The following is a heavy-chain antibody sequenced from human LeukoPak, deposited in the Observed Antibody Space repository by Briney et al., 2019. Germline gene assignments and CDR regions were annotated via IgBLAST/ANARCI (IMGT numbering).Heavy chain of an antibody. CDR1: GFTFSSYS. D-gene: IGHD3-22*01. V-gene: IGHV3-48*04. J-gene: IGHJ4*02. CDR2: ISSSGSTI. CDR3: AREYYDTSGYPTDYFDY. Sequence: GGSLRLSCAASGFTFSSYSLNWVRQAPGKGLEWVSYISSSGSTIYYADSVKGRFTISRDNAKNSLYLQMNSLRAEDTAVYYCAREYYDTSGYPTDYFDYWGQGTLVTVSS.